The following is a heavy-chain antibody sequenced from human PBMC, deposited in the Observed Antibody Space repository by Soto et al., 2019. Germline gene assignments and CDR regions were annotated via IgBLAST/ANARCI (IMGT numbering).Heavy chain of an antibody. J-gene: IGHJ6*02. CDR1: GFTFITYA. CDR2: VSHDGNNK. V-gene: IGHV3-30-3*01. Sequence: PGGSLRLSCAASGFTFITYAMHWVRQAPGKGLEWVAVVSHDGNNKYYADSVKGRFTVSRDNSKNTLHPRMNSLRAEDTAVYYCAKEAGSGMDVWGQGTTVTVSS. CDR3: AKEAGSGMDV.